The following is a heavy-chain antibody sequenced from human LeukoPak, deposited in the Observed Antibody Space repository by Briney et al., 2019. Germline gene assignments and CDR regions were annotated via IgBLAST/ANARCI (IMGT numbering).Heavy chain of an antibody. J-gene: IGHJ5*02. Sequence: GASVKVSCKVSGYTLTEVSMHWVRQAPGEGLEGMGGFDPKDGETNYAQKFQGRVIMTEDTSTDTAYMELSSLRSEDTAVYYCATGREKGYYYDSPHKGVIDPWGQGTRVIVSS. CDR2: FDPKDGET. V-gene: IGHV1-24*01. CDR3: ATGREKGYYYDSPHKGVIDP. D-gene: IGHD3-22*01. CDR1: GYTLTEVS.